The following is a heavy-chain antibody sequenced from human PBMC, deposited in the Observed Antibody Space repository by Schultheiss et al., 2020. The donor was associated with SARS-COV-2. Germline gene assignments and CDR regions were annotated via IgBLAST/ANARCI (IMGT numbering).Heavy chain of an antibody. J-gene: IGHJ4*02. CDR3: ARESRGGIGIDY. D-gene: IGHD3-10*01. CDR2: MHYSGRT. V-gene: IGHV4-59*01. CDR1: GTSISSYY. Sequence: SETLSLTCTVSGTSISSYYWSWIRQPPGNRLEWIGYMHYSGRTNNNPSLRSRVTMSVDTSKNQFSLRLSSVTAADTAVYYCARESRGGIGIDYWGQGTLGTVAS.